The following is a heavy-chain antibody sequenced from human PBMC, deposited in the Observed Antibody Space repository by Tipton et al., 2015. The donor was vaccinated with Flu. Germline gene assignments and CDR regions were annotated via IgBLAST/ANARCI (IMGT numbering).Heavy chain of an antibody. Sequence: TLSLTCTVSGGSISTYYWSWIRLTPGKGLEWIGYVYYTGSTNYNPSLKSRVTISVDTSKNQFSLRLTSVTAADTAVYYCARSTYHYGSGSSDYWGQGTLVTVSS. D-gene: IGHD3-10*01. CDR3: ARSTYHYGSGSSDY. J-gene: IGHJ4*02. V-gene: IGHV4-59*01. CDR2: VYYTGST. CDR1: GGSISTYY.